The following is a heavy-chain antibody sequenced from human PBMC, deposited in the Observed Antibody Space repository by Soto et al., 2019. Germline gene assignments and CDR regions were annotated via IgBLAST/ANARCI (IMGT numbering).Heavy chain of an antibody. CDR1: GGTFSSYT. CDR2: IIPILGIA. CDR3: LNIPHY. J-gene: IGHJ4*02. Sequence: QVQLVQSGAEVKKPGSSVKVSCKASGGTFSSYTISWVRQAPGQGLEWMGRIIPILGIASYAQKFQGRVTFTADKSTGTAYMGLSSLRSEDTAVYYCLNIPHYWGQGTLVTVSS. V-gene: IGHV1-69*02.